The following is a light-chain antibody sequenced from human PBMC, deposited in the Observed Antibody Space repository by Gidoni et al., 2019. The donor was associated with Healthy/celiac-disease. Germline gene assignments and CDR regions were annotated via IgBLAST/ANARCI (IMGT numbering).Light chain of an antibody. CDR1: QSVSSN. J-gene: IGKJ5*01. CDR2: GAS. V-gene: IGKV3-15*01. CDR3: QQYNNWPPA. Sequence: EIVMTKSPATLSVSPGDRATLSCRASQSVSSNLTWYQQKLGQAPRLLIYGASTRATGIPARFSGSGSGTEFTLTISSLQSEDFAVYYWQQYNNWPPAFGQGTRLEIK.